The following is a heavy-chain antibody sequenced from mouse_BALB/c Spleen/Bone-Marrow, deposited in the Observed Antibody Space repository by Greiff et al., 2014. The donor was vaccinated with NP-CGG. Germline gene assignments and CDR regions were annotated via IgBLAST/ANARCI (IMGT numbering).Heavy chain of an antibody. Sequence: EVMLVESGAELVKPGASVKLSCTASGFNIKDTYMHWVQQRPEQGLEWIGRIDPANGNTKYDPKFQGKATITADTSSNTAYLQLSSLTSEDTDVYYCAIYYGNYYAMDYWGQGTSVTVSS. CDR3: AIYYGNYYAMDY. J-gene: IGHJ4*01. CDR1: GFNIKDTY. CDR2: IDPANGNT. D-gene: IGHD2-1*01. V-gene: IGHV14-3*02.